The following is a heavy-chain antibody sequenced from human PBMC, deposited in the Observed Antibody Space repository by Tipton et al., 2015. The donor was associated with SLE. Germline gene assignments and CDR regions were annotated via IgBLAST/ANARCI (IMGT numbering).Heavy chain of an antibody. CDR3: AKDWDREDIVVVVAANEGYNWFDP. V-gene: IGHV3-23*03. J-gene: IGHJ5*02. D-gene: IGHD2-15*01. CDR2: IYSGGST. Sequence: SLRLSCAASGFTFSSYAMSWVRQAPGKGLEWVSVIYSGGSTYYADSVKGRFTISRDNSKNTLYLQMNSLRAEDTAVYYCAKDWDREDIVVVVAANEGYNWFDPWGQGTLVTVSS. CDR1: GFTFSSYA.